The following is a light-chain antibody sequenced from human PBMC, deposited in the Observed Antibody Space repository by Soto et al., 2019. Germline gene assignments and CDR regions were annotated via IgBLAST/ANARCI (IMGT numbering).Light chain of an antibody. CDR1: QSLSRF. V-gene: IGKV3-11*01. J-gene: IGKJ1*01. CDR3: QQYYSYPRT. CDR2: DAS. Sequence: EIVLTQSPATLSLSPVERATLSCRASQSLSRFLAWYQQKPGQAPRLLIYDASNRATGVPARFSGSGSGTDFTLTISFLQSEDFATYYCQQYYSYPRTFGQGTKV.